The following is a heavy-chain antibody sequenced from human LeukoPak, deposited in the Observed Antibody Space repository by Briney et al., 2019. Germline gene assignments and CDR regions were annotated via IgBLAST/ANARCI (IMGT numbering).Heavy chain of an antibody. CDR3: AKDRAVAGTREDYYYYYGMDV. J-gene: IGHJ6*02. CDR1: GFTFSSYG. Sequence: PGGSLRLSCAASGFTFSSYGMHWVRQAPGKGLEWVAVISYDGRNKYYADSVKGRFTISRDNSKNTLYLQMISLRAEDTAVYYCAKDRAVAGTREDYYYYYGMDVWGQGTTVTVSS. V-gene: IGHV3-30*18. D-gene: IGHD6-19*01. CDR2: ISYDGRNK.